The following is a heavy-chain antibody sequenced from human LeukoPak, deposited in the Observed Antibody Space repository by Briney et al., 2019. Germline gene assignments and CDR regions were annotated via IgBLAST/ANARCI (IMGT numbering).Heavy chain of an antibody. Sequence: PGGSLRLSCAASGFTFSDYYMSWIRQAPGKGLEWVSYISSNGSTIYYADSVKGPFTISMDNAKNSLYLQMNSLRAEDTAVYYCARPRVATYFHGMDVWGQGTTVTVSS. J-gene: IGHJ6*02. V-gene: IGHV3-11*01. D-gene: IGHD5-12*01. CDR3: ARPRVATYFHGMDV. CDR2: ISSNGSTI. CDR1: GFTFSDYY.